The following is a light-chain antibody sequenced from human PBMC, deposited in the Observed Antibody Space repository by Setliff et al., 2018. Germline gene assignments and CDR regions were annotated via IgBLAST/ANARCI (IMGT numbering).Light chain of an antibody. Sequence: QSVLTQPAAVSGPPGQSITISCTGTSSDVGSYNLVSWYQQFPGKAPKLMIYEVSKRPSGVSNRFSGSKSGNTASLTISGLQAEDEADYYCCSYAGSRTYVIFGGGTKVTVL. J-gene: IGLJ2*01. CDR2: EVS. CDR1: SSDVGSYNL. V-gene: IGLV2-23*02. CDR3: CSYAGSRTYVI.